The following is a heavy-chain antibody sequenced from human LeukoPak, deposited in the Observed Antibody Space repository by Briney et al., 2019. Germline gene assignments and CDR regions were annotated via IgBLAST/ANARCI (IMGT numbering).Heavy chain of an antibody. J-gene: IGHJ6*02. CDR3: ARVWMEAVFGVVIMGPNYYGMDV. V-gene: IGHV4-30-4*01. D-gene: IGHD3-3*01. Sequence: SETLSLTCTVSGGSISSGDYYWSWIRQPPGKGLEWIGYIYYSGSTYYNPSLKSRVTISVDTSKNQFSLKLSSVTAADTAVYYCARVWMEAVFGVVIMGPNYYGMDVWGQGTTVTVSS. CDR1: GGSISSGDYY. CDR2: IYYSGST.